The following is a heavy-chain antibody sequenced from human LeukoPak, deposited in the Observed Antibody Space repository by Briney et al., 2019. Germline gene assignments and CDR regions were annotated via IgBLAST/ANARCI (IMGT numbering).Heavy chain of an antibody. CDR1: GGSFSGYY. J-gene: IGHJ3*02. V-gene: IGHV4-34*01. Sequence: SETLSLTCAVYGGSFSGYYWSWIRQPPGKGLEWIGEINHSGSTNYNPSLKSRVTMSLDTSKNQFSLKLSSVTAADTAVYYCARDLYVEMATTSDAFDIWGQGTMVTVSS. D-gene: IGHD5-24*01. CDR2: INHSGST. CDR3: ARDLYVEMATTSDAFDI.